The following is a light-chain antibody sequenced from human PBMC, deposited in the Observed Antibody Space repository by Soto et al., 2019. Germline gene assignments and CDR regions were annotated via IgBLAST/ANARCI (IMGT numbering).Light chain of an antibody. Sequence: DIQMPQSPSSLSASVGDRVTITCRASPSISSYLNWYQQKPGKAPKLLLYAASSLQSGVPSRFSGSGSGTDFTLTISSLQPEDCATYDCQQSYSTPYTFGQGTKLEIK. CDR2: AAS. CDR3: QQSYSTPYT. J-gene: IGKJ2*01. CDR1: PSISSY. V-gene: IGKV1-39*01.